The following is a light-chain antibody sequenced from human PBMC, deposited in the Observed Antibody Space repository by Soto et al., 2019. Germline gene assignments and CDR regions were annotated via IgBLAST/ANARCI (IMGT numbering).Light chain of an antibody. CDR3: SSYTSSNTYV. J-gene: IGLJ1*01. CDR1: SSDVGGYNY. Sequence: QSALTQPASVSGSPGQSITISCTGTSSDVGGYNYVSWSQQHPGKAPQLMIYEVSNRPSGVSNRFSGSKSGNTASLTISGLQAEDEADYYCSSYTSSNTYVFGTGTKV. CDR2: EVS. V-gene: IGLV2-14*01.